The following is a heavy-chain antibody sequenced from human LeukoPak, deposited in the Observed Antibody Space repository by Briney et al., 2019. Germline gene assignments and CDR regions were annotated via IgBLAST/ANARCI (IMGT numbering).Heavy chain of an antibody. D-gene: IGHD1-14*01. J-gene: IGHJ4*02. CDR2: ISQSGSTK. V-gene: IGHV3-48*02. CDR1: GFTFSADS. Sequence: GGSLRLSCVGSGFTFSADSMNWVRQPPDKGLEWISYISQSGSTKYYGDSVKGRSTISRDNAKNSVFLQLNSLRDEDTAVYFCARDRPGKYYFDSWGQGALVIVSS. CDR3: ARDRPGKYYFDS.